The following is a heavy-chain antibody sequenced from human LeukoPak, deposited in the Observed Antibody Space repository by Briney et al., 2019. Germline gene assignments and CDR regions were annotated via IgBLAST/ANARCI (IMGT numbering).Heavy chain of an antibody. D-gene: IGHD6-13*01. V-gene: IGHV3-21*01. CDR3: ASISIAAPY. CDR2: IRSSSSYI. Sequence: NPGGSLRLSCAASGFTFSSYSMNWVRQAPGKGLEWVSFIRSSSSYIYYADSVKGRFTISRDNAKNSLYLQMNSLRAEDTAVYYCASISIAAPYWGQGTLVTVSS. J-gene: IGHJ4*02. CDR1: GFTFSSYS.